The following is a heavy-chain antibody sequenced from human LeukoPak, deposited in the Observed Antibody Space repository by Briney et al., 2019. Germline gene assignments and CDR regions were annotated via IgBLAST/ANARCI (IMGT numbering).Heavy chain of an antibody. CDR1: GFTFSSYA. D-gene: IGHD3-3*01. J-gene: IGHJ4*02. V-gene: IGHV3-64*01. CDR3: ARGRPSFGVAPYYFDY. CDR2: ISSNGGST. Sequence: GGSLRLSCAASGFTFSSYAMHWVRQAPGKGLEYVSAISSNGGSTYYANSVKGRFTISRDNSKNTLYLQMGSLRAEDMAVYYCARGRPSFGVAPYYFDYWGQGTLVTVSS.